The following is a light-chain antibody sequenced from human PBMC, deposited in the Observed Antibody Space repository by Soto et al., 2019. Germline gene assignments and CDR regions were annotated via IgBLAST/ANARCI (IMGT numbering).Light chain of an antibody. Sequence: EIVLTQSPGTLSLSPGERATLSCRASQSVSNNYLAWYQQKTGQAPRLLIYGASSRATGIPDRFSGSGSGTDCTLTISRLEPEDFTVYYCQQYGSSPITFGQGTRLE. CDR2: GAS. CDR3: QQYGSSPIT. V-gene: IGKV3-20*01. CDR1: QSVSNNY. J-gene: IGKJ5*01.